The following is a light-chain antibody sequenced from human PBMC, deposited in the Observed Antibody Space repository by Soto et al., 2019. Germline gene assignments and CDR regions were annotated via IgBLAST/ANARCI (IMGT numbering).Light chain of an antibody. CDR3: TSYTSSSTHNYV. Sequence: QSVLTQPASVSGSPGQSITISCTGTRSDVGTYDYVSWYQQHPGKAPKLMIYEVSHRPSGVSSRFSGSKSDNTASLTISGLQADDEADYYCTSYTSSSTHNYVFGTGTKVTVL. V-gene: IGLV2-14*01. J-gene: IGLJ1*01. CDR2: EVS. CDR1: RSDVGTYDY.